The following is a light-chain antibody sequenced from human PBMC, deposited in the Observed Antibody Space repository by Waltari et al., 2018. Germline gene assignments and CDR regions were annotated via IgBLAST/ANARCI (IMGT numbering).Light chain of an antibody. CDR3: QQYNNWPFT. Sequence: EIVMTQSPATLSVSPGERATLSCRASQSVSNNLAWYQQTPGQAPRLLIYDTSTRAAGIPARFSGSGSGTEFTLTISSLQSEDFAVYYCQQYNNWPFTFGPGTKVDIK. V-gene: IGKV3-15*01. CDR1: QSVSNN. CDR2: DTS. J-gene: IGKJ3*01.